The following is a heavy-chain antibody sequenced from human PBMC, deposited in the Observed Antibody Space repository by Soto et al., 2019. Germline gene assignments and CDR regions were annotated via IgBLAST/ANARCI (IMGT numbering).Heavy chain of an antibody. J-gene: IGHJ4*02. CDR3: ARSMVAGRHCDY. Sequence: GGSLRLSCAASGFTFSSHAMSWVRQAPGKGLEWVSAISGSGGSTYYADSVKGRFTISRDNSKNTLYLQMNSLRAEDTAVYYCARSMVAGRHCDYWGQRTLVTVPS. V-gene: IGHV3-23*01. CDR1: GFTFSSHA. D-gene: IGHD6-19*01. CDR2: ISGSGGST.